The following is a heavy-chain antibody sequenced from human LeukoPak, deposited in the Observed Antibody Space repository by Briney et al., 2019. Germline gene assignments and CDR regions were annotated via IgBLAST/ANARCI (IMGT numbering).Heavy chain of an antibody. J-gene: IGHJ4*02. CDR1: GGTFSSHA. D-gene: IGHD4-17*01. CDR3: AGISGDYGGLWFDY. CDR2: IIPILGIA. Sequence: SVKVSCKASGGTFSSHAISWVRQAPGQGLEWMGRIIPILGIANYAQKFQGRVTITADKSTSTAYMELSSLRSEDTAVYYCAGISGDYGGLWFDYWGQGTLVTVSS. V-gene: IGHV1-69*04.